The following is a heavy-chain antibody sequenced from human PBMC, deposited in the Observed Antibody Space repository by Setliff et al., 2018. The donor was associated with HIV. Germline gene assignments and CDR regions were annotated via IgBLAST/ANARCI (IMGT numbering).Heavy chain of an antibody. CDR1: GFTFSDYY. V-gene: IGHV3-11*01. CDR3: VRAAAGLDI. J-gene: IGHJ4*02. CDR2: ISPNGNSM. Sequence: PGGSLRLSCAASGFTFSDYYMTWIRQAPGKGLEWVSYISPNGNSMYYADSVKGRFTISRDNANNLLFLQMNNLRDEDTAVYYCVRAAAGLDIWSQGIRVTVSS.